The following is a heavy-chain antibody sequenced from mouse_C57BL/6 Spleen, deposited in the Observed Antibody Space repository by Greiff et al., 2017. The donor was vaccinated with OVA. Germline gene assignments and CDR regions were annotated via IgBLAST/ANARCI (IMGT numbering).Heavy chain of an antibody. V-gene: IGHV1-22*01. CDR1: GYTFTDYN. CDR2: INPNNGGT. D-gene: IGHD4-1*01. CDR3: APLTPYWYFDV. J-gene: IGHJ1*03. Sequence: DVQLQESGPELVKPGASVKMSCKASGYTFTDYNMHWVKQSHGKSLEWIGYINPNNGGTSYNQKFKGKATLTVNKSSSTAYMELRSLTSEDSAVYYCAPLTPYWYFDVWGTGTTVTVSS.